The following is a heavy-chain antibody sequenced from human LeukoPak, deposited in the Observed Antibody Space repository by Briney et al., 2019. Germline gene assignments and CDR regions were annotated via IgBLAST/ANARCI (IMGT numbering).Heavy chain of an antibody. J-gene: IGHJ4*02. CDR3: ARGSGSDEFDY. D-gene: IGHD1-26*01. Sequence: GGSLRLFCAASGFTFRSYWMHWVRQAPGKGLVWVSRINSEGSSTSFADSVKGRFTISRDNAKNTLYLQMNSLRAEDTAVYYCARGSGSDEFDYWGQGTLVTVSS. CDR1: GFTFRSYW. CDR2: INSEGSST. V-gene: IGHV3-74*01.